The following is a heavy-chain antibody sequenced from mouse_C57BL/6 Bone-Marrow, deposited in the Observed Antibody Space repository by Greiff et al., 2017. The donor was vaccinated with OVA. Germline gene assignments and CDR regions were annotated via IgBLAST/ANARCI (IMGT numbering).Heavy chain of an antibody. CDR3: QGWDGYYFDY. CDR2: IYPRDGST. J-gene: IGHJ2*01. V-gene: IGHV1-85*01. CDR1: GYTFTSYD. Sequence: QVQLQQSGPELVKPGASVKLSCKASGYTFTSYDINWVKQRPGQGLEWIGWIYPRDGSTKYNQKFKGKATLTVDTSSSTAYMELLSLTSEDSAVYFCQGWDGYYFDYWGQGTTLTVSS. D-gene: IGHD2-3*01.